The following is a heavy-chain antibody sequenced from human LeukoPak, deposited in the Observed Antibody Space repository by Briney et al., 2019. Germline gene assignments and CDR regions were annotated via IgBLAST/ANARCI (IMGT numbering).Heavy chain of an antibody. CDR2: IRSKAYVGTT. D-gene: IGHD2-15*01. V-gene: IGHV3-49*04. CDR1: GFTFGDYA. J-gene: IGHJ4*02. Sequence: GGSLRLSCTASGFTFGDYAMSWVRQAPGKGLEWVGFIRSKAYVGTTEYAASVKGRFTISRDDSKSIAYLEMNSLKSEDTAVYYCTRGYCSGAGCYPSDYWGQETLVTVSS. CDR3: TRGYCSGAGCYPSDY.